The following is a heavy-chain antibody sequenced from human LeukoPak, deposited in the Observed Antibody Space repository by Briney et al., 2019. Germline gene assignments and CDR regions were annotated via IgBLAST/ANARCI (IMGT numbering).Heavy chain of an antibody. CDR3: AKDPQFFQY. Sequence: GGSLGLSCAASGFVFSGHAMSWVRQAPGKGLEWVSAISASGGSTYYADSVKGRFTISRDNSKKVLNLQMNNLRAEDTAVYYCAKDPQFFQYWGQGTLVAISS. CDR1: GFVFSGHA. CDR2: ISASGGST. V-gene: IGHV3-23*01. J-gene: IGHJ1*01.